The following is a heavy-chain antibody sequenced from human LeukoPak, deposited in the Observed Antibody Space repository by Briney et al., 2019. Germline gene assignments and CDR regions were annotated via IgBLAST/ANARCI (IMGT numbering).Heavy chain of an antibody. D-gene: IGHD1-26*01. Sequence: SETLSLTCTVSGDSFTNFYWSWIRQPPGKRLEWIGYIYHRGITKYNPSLKSRVTISVDTSKNQFSLKLTSVTAADTAVYYCARLGGSYVDYWGQGTLVTVSS. CDR2: IYHRGIT. CDR3: ARLGGSYVDY. CDR1: GDSFTNFY. V-gene: IGHV4-59*12. J-gene: IGHJ4*02.